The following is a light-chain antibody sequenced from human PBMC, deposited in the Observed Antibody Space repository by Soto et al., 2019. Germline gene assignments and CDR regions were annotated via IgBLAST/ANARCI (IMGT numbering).Light chain of an antibody. CDR3: CAYAGSSTKV. CDR1: SSDVGSYNL. Sequence: QSALTQPASVSGSPGQSITISCTGTSSDVGSYNLDSWYQQHPGTAPKLMICKGSKLPSGVSNPCSGSKSGNTASMTISGLQAEDDADYDCCAYAGSSTKVFGTGTKLTVL. J-gene: IGLJ1*01. V-gene: IGLV2-23*01. CDR2: KGS.